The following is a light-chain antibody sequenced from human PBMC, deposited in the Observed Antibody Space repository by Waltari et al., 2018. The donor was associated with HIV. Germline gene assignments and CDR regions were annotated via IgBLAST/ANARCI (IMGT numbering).Light chain of an antibody. Sequence: DIQLTQPPSFMSASVGDRVTITCRVSQSISRNLAWYQQKPCQAPTLLIYAASSLPSGVPSRFSGSGSGTEFTLTIRSLQPEDFATYYCQHLNSYPPFTFGPGTTVD. CDR2: AAS. CDR3: QHLNSYPPFT. CDR1: QSISRN. V-gene: IGKV1-9*01. J-gene: IGKJ3*01.